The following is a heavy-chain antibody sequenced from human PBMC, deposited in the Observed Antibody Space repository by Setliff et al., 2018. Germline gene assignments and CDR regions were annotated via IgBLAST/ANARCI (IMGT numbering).Heavy chain of an antibody. V-gene: IGHV1-46*01. J-gene: IGHJ4*02. CDR3: ARDVTGSHSGRLDS. CDR2: INTGGGSA. CDR1: GYSFTRYY. D-gene: IGHD1-26*01. Sequence: ASVKVSCKTSGYSFTRYYMHWVRQAPGQGLEWMGIINTGGGSASYAQKFQGRVTMTSDTSTSTVYMEVRVLRSEDTAVYYCARDVTGSHSGRLDSWGQGTLVTVSS.